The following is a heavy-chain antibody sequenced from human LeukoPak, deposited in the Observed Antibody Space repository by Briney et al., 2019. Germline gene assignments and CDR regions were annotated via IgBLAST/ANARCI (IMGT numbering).Heavy chain of an antibody. CDR2: INPNSGGT. D-gene: IGHD2-2*01. Sequence: ASVKVSCKASGYTFTGYYMHWVRQAPGQGLEWMGRINPNSGGTNYAQKLQGRVTMTTDTSTSTAYMELRSLRSDDTAVYYCARASEASIVVVPAALDYWGQGTLVTVSS. CDR1: GYTFTGYY. CDR3: ARASEASIVVVPAALDY. J-gene: IGHJ4*02. V-gene: IGHV1-2*06.